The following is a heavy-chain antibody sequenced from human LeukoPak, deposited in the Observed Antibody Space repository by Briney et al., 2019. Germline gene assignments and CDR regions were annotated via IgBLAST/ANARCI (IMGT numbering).Heavy chain of an antibody. CDR3: ARGDGGYSYGRPFDY. J-gene: IGHJ4*02. D-gene: IGHD5-18*01. CDR2: TYTSGST. CDR1: GGSISSYY. Sequence: PSETLSLTCTVSGGSISSYYWSWIRQPAGKGLEWIGRTYTSGSTNYNPSLKSRVTMSVDTSKNQFSLKLSSVTAADTAVYYCARGDGGYSYGRPFDYWGQGTLVTVSS. V-gene: IGHV4-4*07.